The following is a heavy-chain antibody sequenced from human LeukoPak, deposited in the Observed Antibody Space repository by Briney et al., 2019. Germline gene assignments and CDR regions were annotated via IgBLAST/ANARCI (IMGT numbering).Heavy chain of an antibody. D-gene: IGHD1-26*01. CDR2: IYHSGST. V-gene: IGHV4-4*02. CDR3: VRRYSGSYYPIADAFDI. Sequence: PSETLSLTCAVSGGSISSSNWWSWVRQPPGKGLEWIGEIYHSGSTNYNPSLKSRVTISVDKSKNQFSLKLSSVTAADTAVYYCVRRYSGSYYPIADAFDIWGQGTMVTVSS. J-gene: IGHJ3*02. CDR1: GGSISSSNW.